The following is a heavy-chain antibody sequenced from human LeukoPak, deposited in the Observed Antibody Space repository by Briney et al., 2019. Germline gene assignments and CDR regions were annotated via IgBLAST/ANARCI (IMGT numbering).Heavy chain of an antibody. CDR1: GFTLSSQW. Sequence: GGSLRLSCAASGFTLSSQWMSWVRQAPGKGLEWVANIKQDGSEKYYVDSVKGRFTISRDNAKNSLYLQMNSLRAEDTAVYYCARQQLVRRWFDPWGQGTLVTVSS. CDR2: IKQDGSEK. V-gene: IGHV3-7*01. D-gene: IGHD6-13*01. CDR3: ARQQLVRRWFDP. J-gene: IGHJ5*02.